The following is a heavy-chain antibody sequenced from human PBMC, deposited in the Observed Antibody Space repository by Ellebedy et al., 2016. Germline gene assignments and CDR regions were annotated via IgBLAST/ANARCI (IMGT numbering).Heavy chain of an antibody. Sequence: SETLSLTCTVSGGSISSGNYSWTWIRQYPGKGLEWIGYIYYSGSTYYNPSLKSRVTISVDTSENQFSLKLSSVTAADTAVYYCARRAAAGTGFYFDYWGQGTLVTVSS. CDR2: IYYSGST. CDR3: ARRAAAGTGFYFDY. CDR1: GGSISSGNYS. J-gene: IGHJ4*02. V-gene: IGHV4-31*03. D-gene: IGHD6-13*01.